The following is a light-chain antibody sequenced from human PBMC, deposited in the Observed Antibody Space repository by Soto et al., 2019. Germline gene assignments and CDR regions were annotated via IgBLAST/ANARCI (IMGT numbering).Light chain of an antibody. CDR3: QQYYTWPVT. V-gene: IGKV3-15*01. CDR2: YAS. Sequence: EVVLSQSPCTLSLSPGERATLSCRASQSVSGDFLAWYQEKPGQAPRLLISYASRGATGIPSRFSGSGSGTDFTLTINSLQSEDFAVYYCQQYYTWPVTFGGGTKVDIK. J-gene: IGKJ4*01. CDR1: QSVSGDF.